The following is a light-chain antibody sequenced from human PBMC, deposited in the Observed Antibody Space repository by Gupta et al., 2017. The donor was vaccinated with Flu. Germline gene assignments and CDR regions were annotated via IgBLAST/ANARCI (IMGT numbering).Light chain of an antibody. V-gene: IGKV1-39*01. CDR3: QQSYGTPLT. J-gene: IGKJ4*01. Sequence: GDRVTITCRASQRISTYLNWYQQKPGKAPKLLIYAASRLQSGVPLRFSGSGSGTDFNLTVKSLQPEDFATYHCQQSYGTPLTFGGGTEVAIK. CDR1: QRISTY. CDR2: AAS.